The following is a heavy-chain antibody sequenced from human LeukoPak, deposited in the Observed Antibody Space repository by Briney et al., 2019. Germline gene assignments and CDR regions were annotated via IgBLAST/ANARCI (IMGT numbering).Heavy chain of an antibody. J-gene: IGHJ4*02. CDR2: ISGSGGNT. Sequence: GRSLRLSCAASGFTFSNSAMTWVRQAPGKGLEWVSSISGSGGNTYYIDSGKGRFTISRDNSKDTLYLHMNSLRAEDTAIYYCAKGGRGSSGYYAFSYWGQGTLVTVSS. CDR1: GFTFSNSA. D-gene: IGHD3-22*01. V-gene: IGHV3-23*01. CDR3: AKGGRGSSGYYAFSY.